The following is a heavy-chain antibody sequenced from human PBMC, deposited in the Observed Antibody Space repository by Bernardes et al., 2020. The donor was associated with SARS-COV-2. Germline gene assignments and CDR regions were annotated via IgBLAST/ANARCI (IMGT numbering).Heavy chain of an antibody. CDR3: ARRGVDCSGGSCYSRYYYYGMDV. CDR1: GGSFSGYY. J-gene: IGHJ6*02. CDR2: INHSGST. Sequence: SETLSLTCAVYGGSFSGYYWSWIRQPPGKGLEWIGEINHSGSTNYNPSLKSRVTISVDTSKNQFSLKLSSVTAADTAVYYCARRGVDCSGGSCYSRYYYYGMDVWGQGTTVTVSS. V-gene: IGHV4-34*01. D-gene: IGHD2-15*01.